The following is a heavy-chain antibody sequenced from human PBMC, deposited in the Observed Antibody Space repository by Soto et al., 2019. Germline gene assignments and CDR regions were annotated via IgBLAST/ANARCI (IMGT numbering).Heavy chain of an antibody. V-gene: IGHV4-4*02. CDR1: GGSISSGNW. D-gene: IGHD6-19*01. Sequence: PSETLSLTCAVSGGSISSGNWWSWVRQPPGKGLEWIGEIYHSGSTNYNPSLKSRVTISVDKSKNQFSLKLSSVTAADTAVYYCASGAVAGRDYYYYGMDVWGQGTTVTVSS. CDR2: IYHSGST. CDR3: ASGAVAGRDYYYYGMDV. J-gene: IGHJ6*02.